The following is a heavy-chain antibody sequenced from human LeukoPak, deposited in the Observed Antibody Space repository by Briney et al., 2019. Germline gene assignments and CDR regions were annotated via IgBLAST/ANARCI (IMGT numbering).Heavy chain of an antibody. CDR2: FDPEDGET. J-gene: IGHJ1*01. V-gene: IGHV1-24*01. D-gene: IGHD2-2*01. CDR3: ATEVVVPAAMGAEYFQH. Sequence: MXWVRQAPGKXXXWRXXFDPEDGETIYAQKFQGRVTMTEDTSTDTAYMELSSLRSEDTAVYYCATEVVVPAAMGAEYFQHWGQGTLVTVSS.